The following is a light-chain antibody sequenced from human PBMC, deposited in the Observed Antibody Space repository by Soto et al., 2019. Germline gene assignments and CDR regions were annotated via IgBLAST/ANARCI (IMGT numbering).Light chain of an antibody. V-gene: IGKV3-11*01. CDR2: DAS. CDR1: RSVSSY. CDR3: QQRSNWPLT. Sequence: EIVLAQSPATLSLSPGERATLSCRASRSVSSYLAWYQQKPGQAPRLLIYDASNRATGIPARFSGSGSGTDFTITISSLEPEDFAVYYCQQRSNWPLTFGGGTKVEIK. J-gene: IGKJ4*01.